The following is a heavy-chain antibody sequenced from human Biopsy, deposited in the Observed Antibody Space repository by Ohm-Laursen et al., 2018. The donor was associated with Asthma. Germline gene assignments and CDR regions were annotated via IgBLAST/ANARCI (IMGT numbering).Heavy chain of an antibody. D-gene: IGHD3-10*01. Sequence: ASVKVSCKTSGYTFNSAGITWVRQAPGQGLEWMGWISVYNGNTKVAQKLQDRVTMTTDTSTSTAYMELRSLRSDDTAVYFCARAVDYSHYYGMDVWGQGTTVTAS. J-gene: IGHJ6*02. V-gene: IGHV1-18*01. CDR2: ISVYNGNT. CDR1: GYTFNSAG. CDR3: ARAVDYSHYYGMDV.